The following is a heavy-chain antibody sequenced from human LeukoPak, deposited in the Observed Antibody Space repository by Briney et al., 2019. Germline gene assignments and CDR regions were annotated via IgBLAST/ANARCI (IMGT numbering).Heavy chain of an antibody. Sequence: ASVKVSCKASGYTFTSYDINWVRQATGQGLEWMGWMNPNSGKTGYAQKFQGRVTMTRNTSISTAYMELSSLRSEDTAVYYCARGHGGIGRRYCSSISCQYYFDYWGQGTLVTVSS. V-gene: IGHV1-8*01. CDR1: GYTFTSYD. CDR3: ARGHGGIGRRYCSSISCQYYFDY. CDR2: MNPNSGKT. J-gene: IGHJ4*02. D-gene: IGHD2-2*01.